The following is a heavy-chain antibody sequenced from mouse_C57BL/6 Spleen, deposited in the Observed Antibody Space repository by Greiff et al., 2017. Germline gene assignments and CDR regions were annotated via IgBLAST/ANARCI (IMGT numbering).Heavy chain of an antibody. J-gene: IGHJ4*01. CDR2: IDPSDSYT. D-gene: IGHD4-1*01. CDR3: ARRLGLGYYAMDD. Sequence: QVQLQQPGAELVKPGASVKLSCKASGYTFTSYWMQWVKQRPGQGLEWIGEIDPSDSYTNYNQKFKGKATLTVDTSSSTAYMQLSSLTSEDSAVYYCARRLGLGYYAMDDWGQGTSVTVSS. V-gene: IGHV1-50*01. CDR1: GYTFTSYW.